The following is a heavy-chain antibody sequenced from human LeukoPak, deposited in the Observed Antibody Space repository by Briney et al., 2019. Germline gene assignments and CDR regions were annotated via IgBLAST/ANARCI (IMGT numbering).Heavy chain of an antibody. J-gene: IGHJ4*02. D-gene: IGHD4/OR15-4a*01. CDR2: INSDGTSK. Sequence: PGGSLRLSCAASGFTFSSYWMHWVRQAPGKGLVWVSRINSDGTSKSYAESVKDRFTISRDNAKNTLYLQMNSLRAEDTAVYYCARGPLSANYYVGDSWGQGTLVAVSS. V-gene: IGHV3-74*01. CDR3: ARGPLSANYYVGDS. CDR1: GFTFSSYW.